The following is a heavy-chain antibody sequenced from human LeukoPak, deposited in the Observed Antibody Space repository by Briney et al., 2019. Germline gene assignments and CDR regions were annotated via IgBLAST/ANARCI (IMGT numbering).Heavy chain of an antibody. CDR2: IYYIGST. D-gene: IGHD1-1*01. CDR1: GGSFSGYY. V-gene: IGHV4-59*08. CDR3: ARTGTTFFDY. J-gene: IGHJ4*02. Sequence: KPSETLSLTCAVYGGSFSGYYWSWIRQPPGRGLEWIGYIYYIGSTNYNPSLKSRVTISVDTSRNQFSLRLSSVTAADTATYYCARTGTTFFDYWGQGTLVTVSS.